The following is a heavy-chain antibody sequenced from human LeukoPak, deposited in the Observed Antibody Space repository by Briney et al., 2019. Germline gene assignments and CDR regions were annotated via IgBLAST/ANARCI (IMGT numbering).Heavy chain of an antibody. CDR2: ISYDGSNK. D-gene: IGHD3-10*02. V-gene: IGHV3-30*18. Sequence: GGSLRLSCAASGFTFGSYGMHWVRQAPGKGLEWVAVISYDGSNKYYADSVKGRFTISRDNSKNTLYLQMDSLRAEDTAVYYCAKCSELMVPPGPFDYWGQGTLVTVSS. J-gene: IGHJ4*02. CDR3: AKCSELMVPPGPFDY. CDR1: GFTFGSYG.